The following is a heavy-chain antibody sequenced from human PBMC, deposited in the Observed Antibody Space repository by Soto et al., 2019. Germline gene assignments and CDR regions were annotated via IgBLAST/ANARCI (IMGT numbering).Heavy chain of an antibody. D-gene: IGHD3-9*01. Sequence: SETLSLTCAVYGGSFSGYYWSWIRQPPGKGLEWIGEINHSGSTNYNPSLKSRVTISVDTSKNQFSLKLSSVPAADTAVYYCARGRVYYDILTGYYTAEYFQHWGQGTLVTVSS. CDR2: INHSGST. J-gene: IGHJ1*01. V-gene: IGHV4-34*01. CDR1: GGSFSGYY. CDR3: ARGRVYYDILTGYYTAEYFQH.